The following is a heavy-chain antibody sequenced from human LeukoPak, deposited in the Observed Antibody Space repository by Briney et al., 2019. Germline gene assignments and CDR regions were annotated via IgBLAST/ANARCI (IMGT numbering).Heavy chain of an antibody. D-gene: IGHD6-13*01. Sequence: SETLSLTCAVSGGSISSSNWWSWVRQPPGKGLEWIGEIYHSGSTNYNPSLKSRVTISVDKSKNQFSLKLSSVTAADTAVYYCARALSAAAGGYYFDYWGQGTLVTVSS. J-gene: IGHJ4*02. CDR1: GGSISSSNW. CDR3: ARALSAAAGGYYFDY. V-gene: IGHV4-4*02. CDR2: IYHSGST.